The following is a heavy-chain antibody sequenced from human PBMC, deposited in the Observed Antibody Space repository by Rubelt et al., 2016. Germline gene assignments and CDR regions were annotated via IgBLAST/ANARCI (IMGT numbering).Heavy chain of an antibody. J-gene: IGHJ4*02. D-gene: IGHD2-8*01. CDR3: ARAQRIRLLMVYAPTFDY. Sequence: QVQLVQSGAEVKKPGASVKVSCKASGYTFTSYAMHWVRQAPGQRLEWMGWINAGNGNTKYSQKFQGKVTNTRDTSASTAYMGLSSLRSEDTAVYYCARAQRIRLLMVYAPTFDYWGQGTLVTVSS. CDR1: GYTFTSYA. CDR2: INAGNGNT. V-gene: IGHV1-3*01.